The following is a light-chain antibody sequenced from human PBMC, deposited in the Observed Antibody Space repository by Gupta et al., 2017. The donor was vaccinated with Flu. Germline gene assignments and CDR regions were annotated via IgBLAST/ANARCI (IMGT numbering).Light chain of an antibody. CDR2: RNN. Sequence: QSVLTQPPSASGTPGQRVTISCSGSSSNIGSNYVYWYQQLPGTAPKLLIYRNNQRPSGVPDRFSGSKSGTSASLAISGLRSEDEADYYCAEWDESLSGPGWVFGGGTKLTVL. CDR3: AEWDESLSGPGWV. J-gene: IGLJ3*02. CDR1: SSNIGSNY. V-gene: IGLV1-47*01.